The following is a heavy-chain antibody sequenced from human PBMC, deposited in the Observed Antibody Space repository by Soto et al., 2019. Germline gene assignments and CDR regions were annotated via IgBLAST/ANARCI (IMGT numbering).Heavy chain of an antibody. CDR3: ARWGTTGGLDV. CDR1: GFTFRSYV. J-gene: IGHJ4*02. D-gene: IGHD3-16*01. V-gene: IGHV3-33*05. CDR2: TSYDGSNN. Sequence: QVQLVESGGGVVQPGTSLRLSCVGSGFTFRSYVIHWVRQAPGKGLEWVALTSYDGSNNFYGDSVKGRFTISRDNSRNTVELQMGSLRLEDTSLDYCARWGTTGGLDVWGQGTLVSVSS.